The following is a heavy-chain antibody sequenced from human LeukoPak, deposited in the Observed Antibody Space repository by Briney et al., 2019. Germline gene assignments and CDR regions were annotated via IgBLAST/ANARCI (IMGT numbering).Heavy chain of an antibody. CDR2: ISDKNSNI. J-gene: IGHJ4*02. CDR1: GLIFSNFG. D-gene: IGHD3-16*01. Sequence: GGSLRLSCAASGLIFSNFGFHWARQASGKGLEWVSYISDKNSNIHYADSVKARFTISRDNAKNSLFLQMNSLRAEDTAVYFFVTDWPVWWGQGTLVTVSS. CDR3: VTDWPVW. V-gene: IGHV3-48*01.